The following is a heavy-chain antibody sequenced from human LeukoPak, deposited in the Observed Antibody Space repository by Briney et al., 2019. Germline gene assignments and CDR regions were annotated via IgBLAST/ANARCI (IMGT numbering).Heavy chain of an antibody. D-gene: IGHD1-14*01. J-gene: IGHJ4*02. CDR1: GYTFTNYG. V-gene: IGHV1-18*01. CDR3: SRYNQGDLDH. CDR2: ISAYNGDT. Sequence: ASVKVSCKASGYTFTNYGISWVRQAPGQGLEWMGWISAYNGDTDYAQKLQGRVTMTTDTSTSTAYMELRSLSSDDTAVYYCSRYNQGDLDHWGQGTLVTVSS.